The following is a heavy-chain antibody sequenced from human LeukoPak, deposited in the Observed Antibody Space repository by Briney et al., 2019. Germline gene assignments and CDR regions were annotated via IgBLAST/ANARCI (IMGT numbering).Heavy chain of an antibody. J-gene: IGHJ4*02. V-gene: IGHV3-23*01. CDR1: GFTFSTYA. CDR2: ISGSGGST. Sequence: GGSLRLFCTASGFTFSTYAMSWVRQAPGEGLEWVSGISGSGGSTYYTDSVKGRFTISRDNSKNTLYLQMNSLRAEDTAVYYCAKAMAVAGKKVDYWGQGTLVTVSS. D-gene: IGHD6-19*01. CDR3: AKAMAVAGKKVDY.